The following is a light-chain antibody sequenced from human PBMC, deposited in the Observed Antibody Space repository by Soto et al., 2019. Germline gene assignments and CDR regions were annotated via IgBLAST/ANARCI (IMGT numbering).Light chain of an antibody. V-gene: IGLV1-40*01. J-gene: IGLJ3*02. CDR1: SSNIGAGYD. CDR2: GNT. CDR3: QSYDNSLSGWV. Sequence: QSAVTQPPSVSGAPGRRVTISCTGSSSNIGAGYDVHWYQQLPGTAPKLLIYGNTNRPSGVPDRFSGSKSGTSASLAITGLQAEAEADYYCQSYDNSLSGWVFGGGTKLTVL.